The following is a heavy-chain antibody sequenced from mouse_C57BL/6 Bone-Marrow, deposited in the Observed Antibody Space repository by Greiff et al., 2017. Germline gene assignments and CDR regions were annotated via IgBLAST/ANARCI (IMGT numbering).Heavy chain of an antibody. CDR3: SSFDGNYFDF. J-gene: IGHJ2*01. V-gene: IGHV14-4*01. Sequence: DVKLVESGAELVRPGASVKLSCTASGFSIKDDYIHWVKQRPEQGLEWIGWIDPEIGDTEYASKFQGKATITSDTSSNTAYLQLSSLTSEDTAVYYCSSFDGNYFDFWGQGTPLTVAS. CDR2: IDPEIGDT. D-gene: IGHD2-3*01. CDR1: GFSIKDDY.